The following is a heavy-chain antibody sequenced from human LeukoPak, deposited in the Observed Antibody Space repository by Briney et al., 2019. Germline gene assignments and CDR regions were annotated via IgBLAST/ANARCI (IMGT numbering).Heavy chain of an antibody. CDR3: ARDTRYYYGSGSYYFDY. D-gene: IGHD3-10*01. V-gene: IGHV1-46*01. CDR2: INPSGGSA. Sequence: ASVKVSCMASGYTFTSYYMHWVRQAPGQGREWMGLINPSGGSASYAQKFQGRVTMTRDTSTSTVYMELSSLRSEDTAVYYCARDTRYYYGSGSYYFDYWGQGTLVTVSS. CDR1: GYTFTSYY. J-gene: IGHJ4*02.